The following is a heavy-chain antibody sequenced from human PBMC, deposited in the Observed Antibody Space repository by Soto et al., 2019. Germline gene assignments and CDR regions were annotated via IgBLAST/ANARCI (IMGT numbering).Heavy chain of an antibody. V-gene: IGHV3-7*01. CDR1: GFSFSTYW. Sequence: EVQLVESGGGLVQPGGSLRLSCAASGFSFSTYWMTWVRQAPGKGLEWVANIKPDGSQKYYVDSVKGRFTISRDNAKRSVYLQMASLRVEDTALYFCAVRYADYWGQGALVTVSS. CDR2: IKPDGSQK. J-gene: IGHJ4*02. CDR3: AVRYADY. D-gene: IGHD2-2*01.